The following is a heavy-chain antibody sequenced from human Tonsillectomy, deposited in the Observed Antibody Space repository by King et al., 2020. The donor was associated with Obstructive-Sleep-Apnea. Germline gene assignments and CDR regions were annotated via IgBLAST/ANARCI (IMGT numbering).Heavy chain of an antibody. CDR2: INWNGVCI. CDR3: VKDRSSGWYGPLDC. D-gene: IGHD6-19*01. V-gene: IGHV3-9*02. J-gene: IGHJ4*02. Sequence: QLVQSGGGLVQPGRFLRLSCAASGFTSDDYSLHWVRQGPGKGLEWFSVINWNGVCIGYADSVNGRFTISRDNAKNALYLQMNGLRAEDTALYYCVKDRSSGWYGPLDCWGQGTLVTVSS. CDR1: GFTSDDYS.